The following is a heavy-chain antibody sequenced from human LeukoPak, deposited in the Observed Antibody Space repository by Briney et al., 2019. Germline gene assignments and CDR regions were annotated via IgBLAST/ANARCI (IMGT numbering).Heavy chain of an antibody. Sequence: AGGSLRLSCAASGFTFSSYSMNWVRQAPGKGLEWVSSISSSSSYIYYADSVKGRFTISRDSAKNSLYLQMNSLRAEDTAVYYCARDFISLLVPAAIQLFEDYWGQGTLVTVSS. CDR3: ARDFISLLVPAAIQLFEDY. V-gene: IGHV3-21*01. CDR1: GFTFSSYS. D-gene: IGHD2-2*02. J-gene: IGHJ4*02. CDR2: ISSSSSYI.